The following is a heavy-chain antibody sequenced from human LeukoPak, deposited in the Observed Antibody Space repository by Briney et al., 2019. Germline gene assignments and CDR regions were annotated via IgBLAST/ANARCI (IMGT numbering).Heavy chain of an antibody. J-gene: IGHJ5*02. CDR1: GFTFSSYA. CDR3: ARDAGGSCYL. D-gene: IGHD2-15*01. V-gene: IGHV3-30-3*01. CDR2: ISYDGSNK. Sequence: GRPLRLSCAASGFTFSSYAMHWVRQAPGKGLEWVAVISYDGSNKYYADSVKGRFTISRDNSKNTLYLQMNSLRAEDTAVYYCARDAGGSCYLWGQGTLVTVSS.